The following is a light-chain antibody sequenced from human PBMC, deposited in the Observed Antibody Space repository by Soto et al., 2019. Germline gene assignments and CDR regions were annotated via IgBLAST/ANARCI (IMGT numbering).Light chain of an antibody. Sequence: IVMTQSPATLSVSPGERATLSCRASQSVATNLAWYQQKPGQAPRLLIHSASTRATGVPARFSGSGSGTEFTLTISSLQSEDFAVYYFQHRNCLPSFGQGTNLEIK. CDR3: QHRNCLPS. J-gene: IGKJ2*01. CDR1: QSVATN. CDR2: SAS. V-gene: IGKV3-15*01.